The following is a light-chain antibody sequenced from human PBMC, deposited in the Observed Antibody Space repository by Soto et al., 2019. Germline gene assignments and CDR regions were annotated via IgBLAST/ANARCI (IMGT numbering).Light chain of an antibody. J-gene: IGLJ1*01. Sequence: QSALTQPASVSGSPGQSITISCTGTSSDVGGYNYVSWYQQHPGEAPKLMIYEVNKRPSGVPDRFSGSKSGNTASLTVSGLQAEDEADYYCSSYADSSNVFGTGTKVTVL. CDR1: SSDVGGYNY. V-gene: IGLV2-8*01. CDR3: SSYADSSNV. CDR2: EVN.